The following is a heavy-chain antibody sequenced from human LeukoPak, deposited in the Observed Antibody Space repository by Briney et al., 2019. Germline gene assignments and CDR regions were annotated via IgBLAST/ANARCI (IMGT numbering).Heavy chain of an antibody. CDR2: ISGSGGST. V-gene: IGHV3-23*01. D-gene: IGHD3-10*01. CDR3: AKYIYWPVSGSYLHDAFDI. CDR1: GFTFSSYA. Sequence: QAGGSLRLSCAASGFTFSSYAMSWVRQAPGKGLEWVSAISGSGGSTYYADSVKGRFTISRDNSKNTLYLQMNSLRAEDTAVYYCAKYIYWPVSGSYLHDAFDIWGQGTMVTVSS. J-gene: IGHJ3*02.